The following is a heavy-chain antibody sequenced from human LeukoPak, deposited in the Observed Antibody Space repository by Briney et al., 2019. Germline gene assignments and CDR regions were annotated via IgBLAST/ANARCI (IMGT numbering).Heavy chain of an antibody. CDR3: ATAADSYYYDSSGYPRPFDY. J-gene: IGHJ4*02. D-gene: IGHD3-22*01. V-gene: IGHV1-24*01. Sequence: ASVKVSCKVSGYTLTELSMHWVRQAPGKGLEWVGGFDPEDGETIYAQKFQGRVTMTADTSTDPAYMELSSLRSEDKAVYYCATAADSYYYDSSGYPRPFDYWGQGTLVTVSS. CDR1: GYTLTELS. CDR2: FDPEDGET.